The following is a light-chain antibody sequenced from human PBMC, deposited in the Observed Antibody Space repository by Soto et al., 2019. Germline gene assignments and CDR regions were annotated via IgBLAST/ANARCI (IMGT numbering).Light chain of an antibody. Sequence: EIVLTQSPGTLSLSPGERATLYCRASQTITNSYLAWYQQKPGQAPRLLIYAASTRATGIPDRFSGSRSGTDFTLTLNRLESEEFAVYYCQQYCSSTRTFGQGTKVEIK. V-gene: IGKV3-20*01. CDR3: QQYCSSTRT. CDR2: AAS. CDR1: QTITNSY. J-gene: IGKJ1*01.